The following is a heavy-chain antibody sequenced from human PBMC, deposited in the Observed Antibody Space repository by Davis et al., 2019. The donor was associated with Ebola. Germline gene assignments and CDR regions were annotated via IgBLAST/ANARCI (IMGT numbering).Heavy chain of an antibody. V-gene: IGHV4-59*01. CDR3: ASARTTIIGVVLHYYYMDV. D-gene: IGHD3-3*01. Sequence: PSETLSLTCTVSGDSISTYYWSWLRQPPGKGLEWIGYIRYSGSTNYNPSLKSRVTISVDTSKNQFSLKLSSVTAADTAVYYCASARTTIIGVVLHYYYMDVWGEGTTVTVSS. CDR2: IRYSGST. CDR1: GDSISTYY. J-gene: IGHJ6*03.